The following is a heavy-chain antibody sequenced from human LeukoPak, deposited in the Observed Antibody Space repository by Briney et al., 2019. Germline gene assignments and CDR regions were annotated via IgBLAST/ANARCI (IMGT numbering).Heavy chain of an antibody. CDR2: INAGNGNT. V-gene: IGHV1-3*01. CDR1: GYTFTSYA. D-gene: IGHD6-25*01. Sequence: ASVKVSCKASGYTFTSYAMHWVRQAPGQRLEWMGWINAGNGNTKYSQKFQGRVTITRDTSASTAYMELSSLRSEDTAVYYCARDLSGEDAFDIWGQGTMVTVSS. CDR3: ARDLSGEDAFDI. J-gene: IGHJ3*02.